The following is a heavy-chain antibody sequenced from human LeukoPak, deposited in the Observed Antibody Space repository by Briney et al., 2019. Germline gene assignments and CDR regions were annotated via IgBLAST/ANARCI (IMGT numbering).Heavy chain of an antibody. J-gene: IGHJ4*02. CDR3: ATDLAMVRGVIGGDY. V-gene: IGHV1-46*01. CDR1: GYTFTSYY. CDR2: INPSGGST. D-gene: IGHD3-10*01. Sequence: ASVKVSCKASGYTFTSYYMHWVRQAPGQGLEWMGIINPSGGSTSYAQKFQGRVTMTRDMSTSTAYMELSSLTSDDTAVYYCATDLAMVRGVIGGDYWGQGTLVTVSS.